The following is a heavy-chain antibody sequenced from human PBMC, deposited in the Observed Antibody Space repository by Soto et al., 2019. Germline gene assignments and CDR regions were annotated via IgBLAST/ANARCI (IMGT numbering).Heavy chain of an antibody. CDR1: GYTFTSYD. J-gene: IGHJ4*02. V-gene: IGHV1-8*01. CDR2: MNPNSGNT. Sequence: GASVKVSCKASGYTFTSYDINWVRQATGQGLEWMGWMNPNSGNTGYAQKFQGRVTMTRNTSISTAYMELSSLRSEDTAVYYCTKDLVTTITTLGHWGQGTLVTVSS. CDR3: TKDLVTTITTLGH. D-gene: IGHD4-17*01.